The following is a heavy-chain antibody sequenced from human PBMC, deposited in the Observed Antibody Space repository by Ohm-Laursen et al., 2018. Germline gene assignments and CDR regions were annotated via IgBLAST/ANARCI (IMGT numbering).Heavy chain of an antibody. CDR1: GGSISSYY. Sequence: SDTLSLTWAVSGGSISSYYWSWIRQPAGKGLEWIGRIYTSGSTNYNPSLKSRVTMSADTSKNQFSLKLSPVTAADTAVYYCASESNAEYFQHWGQGTLVTVSS. CDR3: ASESNAEYFQH. CDR2: IYTSGST. V-gene: IGHV4-4*07. D-gene: IGHD4-11*01. J-gene: IGHJ1*01.